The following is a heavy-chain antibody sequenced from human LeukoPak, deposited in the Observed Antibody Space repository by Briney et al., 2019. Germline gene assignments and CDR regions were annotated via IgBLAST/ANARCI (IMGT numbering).Heavy chain of an antibody. J-gene: IGHJ4*02. CDR3: AREFASRTTGTTLDY. D-gene: IGHD1-1*01. CDR2: INPNSGGT. Sequence: ASVKVSCKASGYTFTGHYMHWVRQAPGQGPEWMGWINPNSGGTNYAQKFQGRVTMTRDTSISTAYMELSRLRSDDTAVYYCAREFASRTTGTTLDYWGQGTLVTVSS. CDR1: GYTFTGHY. V-gene: IGHV1-2*02.